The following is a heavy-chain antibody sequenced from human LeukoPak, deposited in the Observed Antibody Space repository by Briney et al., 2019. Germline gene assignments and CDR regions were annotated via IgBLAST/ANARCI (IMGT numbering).Heavy chain of an antibody. CDR2: IYYSGST. CDR3: ATGYSSSWYFFRD. CDR1: GGSISSYY. J-gene: IGHJ4*02. D-gene: IGHD6-13*01. Sequence: PSETLSLTCTVSGGSISSYYWSWIRQPPGKGLEWIGYIYYSGSTNYNPSLKSRVTISVDTSKNQFSLKLSSVTAADTAVYYCATGYSSSWYFFRDWGQGTLVTVSS. V-gene: IGHV4-59*01.